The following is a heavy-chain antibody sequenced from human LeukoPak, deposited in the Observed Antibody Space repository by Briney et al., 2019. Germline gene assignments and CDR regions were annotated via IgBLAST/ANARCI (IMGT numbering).Heavy chain of an antibody. Sequence: GGSLRLSCAASGFTFSSYAMSWVRQAPGKGLEWVSAISGSGGSTYYVDSVKGRFTISRDNSKNTLYLQMNSLRAEDTAVYYCAKDGLLWFGELLSPDAFDIWGQGTMVTVSS. CDR1: GFTFSSYA. D-gene: IGHD3-10*01. CDR2: ISGSGGST. V-gene: IGHV3-23*01. J-gene: IGHJ3*02. CDR3: AKDGLLWFGELLSPDAFDI.